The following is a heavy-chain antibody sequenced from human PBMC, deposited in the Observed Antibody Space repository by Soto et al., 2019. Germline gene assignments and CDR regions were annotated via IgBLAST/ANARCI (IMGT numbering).Heavy chain of an antibody. CDR1: GFTFSSYA. CDR3: AREGALKPFSS. Sequence: GGSLRLSCAASGFTFSSYAMGWVRQAPGKGLEWVSHISGTSVYIHYADSVKGRFTISRDNAKNSVYLQMDSLRVEDTAVYYCAREGALKPFSSWGQGALVTVSS. CDR2: ISGTSVYI. J-gene: IGHJ5*02. V-gene: IGHV3-21*01.